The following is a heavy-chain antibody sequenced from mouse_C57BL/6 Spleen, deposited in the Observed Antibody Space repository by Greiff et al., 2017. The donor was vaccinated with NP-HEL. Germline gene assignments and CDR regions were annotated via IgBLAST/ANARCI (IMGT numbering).Heavy chain of an antibody. CDR3: VSTTVVPYWYFDV. Sequence: EVMLVESGGGLVQPKGSLKLSCAASGFSFNTYAMNWVRQAPGKGLEWVARIRSKSNNYATYYADSVKDRFTISRDDSESMLYLQMNNLKTEDTAMYYCVSTTVVPYWYFDVWGTGTTVTVSS. J-gene: IGHJ1*03. CDR1: GFSFNTYA. V-gene: IGHV10-1*01. D-gene: IGHD1-1*01. CDR2: IRSKSNNYAT.